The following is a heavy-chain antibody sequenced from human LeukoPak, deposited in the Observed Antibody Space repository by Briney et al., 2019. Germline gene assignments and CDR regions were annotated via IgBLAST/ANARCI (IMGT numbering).Heavy chain of an antibody. CDR3: ARDAQLRYCSGGSCWSWFDP. V-gene: IGHV3-53*01. CDR2: IYSGGST. J-gene: IGHJ5*02. Sequence: GGSLRLSCAASGFTVSSNYMSWVRQAPGKGLEWVSVIYSGGSTYYADSVKGRFTISRDNSKNTLYLQMNSLRAEDTAVYYCARDAQLRYCSGGSCWSWFDPWGQGTLVTVSS. CDR1: GFTVSSNY. D-gene: IGHD2-15*01.